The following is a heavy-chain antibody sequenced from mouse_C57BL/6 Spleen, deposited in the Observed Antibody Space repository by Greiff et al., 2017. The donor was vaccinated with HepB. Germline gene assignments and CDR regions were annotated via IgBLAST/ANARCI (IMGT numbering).Heavy chain of an antibody. V-gene: IGHV3-6*01. Sequence: EVQLLESGPGLVKPSQSLSLTCSVTGYSITSGYYWNWIRQFPGNKLEWMGYISYDGSNNYNPSLKNRISITRDTSKNQFFLKLNSVTTEDTATYYCAREGYYGSSYPAMDYWGQGTSVTVSS. CDR2: ISYDGSN. D-gene: IGHD1-1*01. J-gene: IGHJ4*01. CDR3: AREGYYGSSYPAMDY. CDR1: GYSITSGYY.